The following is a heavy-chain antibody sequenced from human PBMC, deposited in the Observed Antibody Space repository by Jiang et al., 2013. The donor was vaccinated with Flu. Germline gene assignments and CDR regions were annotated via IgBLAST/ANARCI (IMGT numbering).Heavy chain of an antibody. J-gene: IGHJ4*02. D-gene: IGHD4-17*01. Sequence: SCAASGFTFSSYAMSWVRQAPGKGLEWVSAISGSGGSTYYADSVKGRFTISRDNSKNTLYLQMNGLRAEDTAVYYCASSLTTVTCFDYWGQGTLVTVSS. CDR2: ISGSGGST. V-gene: IGHV3-23*01. CDR1: GFTFSSYA. CDR3: ASSLTTVTCFDY.